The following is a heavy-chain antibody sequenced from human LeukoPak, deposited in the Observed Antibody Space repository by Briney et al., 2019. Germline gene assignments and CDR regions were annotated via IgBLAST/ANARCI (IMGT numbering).Heavy chain of an antibody. D-gene: IGHD3-9*01. CDR3: ARDFLDILTGYYGSILDY. J-gene: IGHJ4*02. Sequence: GGSLRLSCAASGFTFSSYWMHWVRQAPGKGLVCVSRINSDGSSTSYADSVKGRFTISRDNAKNTLYLQMNSLRAEDTAVYYCARDFLDILTGYYGSILDYWGQGTLVTVSS. V-gene: IGHV3-74*01. CDR2: INSDGSST. CDR1: GFTFSSYW.